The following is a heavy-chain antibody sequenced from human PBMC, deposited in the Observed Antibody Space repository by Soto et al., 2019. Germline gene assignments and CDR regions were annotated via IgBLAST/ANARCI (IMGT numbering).Heavy chain of an antibody. CDR2: IYYSGST. CDR3: ARRVDTAMASHFDY. Sequence: QLQLQESGPGLVKPSETLSLTCTVSGGSISSSSYYWGWIRQPPGKGLEWIGSIYYSGSTYYNPSLKSRVTISVETSKNQFSLKLSSVTAADTAVYYCARRVDTAMASHFDYWGQGTLVTVSS. V-gene: IGHV4-39*01. D-gene: IGHD5-18*01. CDR1: GGSISSSSYY. J-gene: IGHJ4*02.